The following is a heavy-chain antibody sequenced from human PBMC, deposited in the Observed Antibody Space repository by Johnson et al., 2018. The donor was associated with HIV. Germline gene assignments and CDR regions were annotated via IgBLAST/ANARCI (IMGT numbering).Heavy chain of an antibody. V-gene: IGHV3-11*01. CDR1: GFTFSDYY. D-gene: IGHD3-22*01. CDR2: ISRSGSSI. CDR3: AKALHYYDRPGDAFDI. J-gene: IGHJ3*02. Sequence: VQLVESGGGLVKPGGSLSLSCAASGFTFSDYYMSWIRQAPGKGLEWVSYISRSGSSIYYADYVKGRFTIFRDNAKTSLFLEISSLRAEDTAVYYCAKALHYYDRPGDAFDIWGQGTMVTVSS.